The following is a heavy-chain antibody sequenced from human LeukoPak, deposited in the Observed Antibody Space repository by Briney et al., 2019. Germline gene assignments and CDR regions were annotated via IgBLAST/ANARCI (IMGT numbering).Heavy chain of an antibody. CDR2: ISSSSSTI. CDR3: ARSRIAVAGPNWFDP. V-gene: IGHV3-48*01. D-gene: IGHD6-19*01. J-gene: IGHJ5*02. CDR1: GFTFSSYS. Sequence: GGSLRLSCAASGFTFSSYSMNWVRQAPGKGLEWVSYISSSSSTIYYADSVKGRFTISRDNAKNSLYLQMNSLSAEDTAVYYCARSRIAVAGPNWFDPWGQGTLVTVSS.